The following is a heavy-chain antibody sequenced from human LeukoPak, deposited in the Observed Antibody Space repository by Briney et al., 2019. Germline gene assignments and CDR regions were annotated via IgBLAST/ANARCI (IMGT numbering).Heavy chain of an antibody. J-gene: IGHJ4*02. CDR1: GGSISSYY. CDR3: ARDFVTIGIDY. D-gene: IGHD3-10*01. CDR2: ISSSGSTI. V-gene: IGHV3-11*01. Sequence: LSLTCTVSGGSISSYYWSWIRQPAGKGLEWVSYISSSGSTIYYADSVKGRFTVSRDNAKNSLYLQMNSLRAEDTAVYYCARDFVTIGIDYWGQGTLVTVSS.